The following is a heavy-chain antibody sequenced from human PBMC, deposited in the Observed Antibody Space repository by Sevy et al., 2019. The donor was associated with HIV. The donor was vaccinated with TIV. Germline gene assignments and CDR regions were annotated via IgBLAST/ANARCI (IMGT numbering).Heavy chain of an antibody. D-gene: IGHD6-13*01. CDR2: ISDDGSKT. J-gene: IGHJ4*02. V-gene: IGHV3-30*04. CDR1: GFTFIDYA. Sequence: GGSLRLSCADSGFTFIDYAMHWVRQAPGKGLEWVAVISDDGSKTYYADSVNGRFTISRDNAKNSLYLQMNSLRAEDTAVYYCAKDSRVYSSSHFDYWGQGTLVTVSS. CDR3: AKDSRVYSSSHFDY.